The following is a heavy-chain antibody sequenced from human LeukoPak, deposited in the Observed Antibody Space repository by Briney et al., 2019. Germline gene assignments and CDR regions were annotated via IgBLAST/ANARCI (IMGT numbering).Heavy chain of an antibody. Sequence: GESLKISCKGSGYRFTSYWIGWVRQMPGKGLEWMGNIYPGDSDTRYSPPFQGQFTISADKSISTAYLQWSSLKASDTAMYYCARRLAVAGRGYYGMDVWGQGTTVTVSS. V-gene: IGHV5-51*01. CDR1: GYRFTSYW. CDR2: IYPGDSDT. CDR3: ARRLAVAGRGYYGMDV. D-gene: IGHD6-19*01. J-gene: IGHJ6*02.